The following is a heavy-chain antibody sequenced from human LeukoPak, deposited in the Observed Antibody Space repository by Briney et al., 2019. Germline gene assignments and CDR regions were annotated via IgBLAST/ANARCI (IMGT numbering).Heavy chain of an antibody. D-gene: IGHD5-18*01. J-gene: IGHJ4*02. CDR2: ISGSGSTT. V-gene: IGHV3-23*01. CDR1: GFTFSSYA. CDR3: AKELAYSYAKFDY. Sequence: GGSLRLSCAASGFTFSSYAMSWVRQAPGKGLEWVSRISGSGSTTYYTDSVKGRFTVSRDNSKNTLYLQMDGLRVEDTAIYYCAKELAYSYAKFDYWGQGTLVTVSS.